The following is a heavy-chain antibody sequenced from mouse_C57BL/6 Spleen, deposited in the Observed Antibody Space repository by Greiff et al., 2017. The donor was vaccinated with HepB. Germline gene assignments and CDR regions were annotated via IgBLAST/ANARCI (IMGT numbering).Heavy chain of an antibody. CDR1: GYTFTSYW. CDR2: IYPGSGIT. V-gene: IGHV1-55*01. J-gene: IGHJ2*01. CDR3: ARWGITGTGLDD. D-gene: IGHD4-1*01. Sequence: QVQLQQSGAELVKPGASVKMSCKASGYTFTSYWITWVKQRPGQGLEWIGDIYPGSGITNYNEKFKGKATLTVDTSSSTAYMQLSSLESADSAVYYCARWGITGTGLDDWGQGTTLTVSS.